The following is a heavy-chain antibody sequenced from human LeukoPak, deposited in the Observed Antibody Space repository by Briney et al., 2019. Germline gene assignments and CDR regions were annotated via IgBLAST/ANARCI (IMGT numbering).Heavy chain of an antibody. CDR1: GGSFSGYY. V-gene: IGHV4-34*01. CDR2: INHSGST. Sequence: PSETLSLTCAVYGGSFSGYYWSWIRQPPGKGLEWIGEINHSGSTNYNPSLKSRVTISVDTSKNQFSLKLSSVTAADTAVYYCARGPPRWTNYYYYGIDVWGQGTTVTVSS. D-gene: IGHD4-23*01. J-gene: IGHJ6*02. CDR3: ARGPPRWTNYYYYGIDV.